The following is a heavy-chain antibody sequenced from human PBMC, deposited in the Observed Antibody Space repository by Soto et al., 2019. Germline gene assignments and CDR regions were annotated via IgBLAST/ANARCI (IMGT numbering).Heavy chain of an antibody. CDR2: IYYSGST. D-gene: IGHD3-9*01. CDR3: ASTPPLRYFDWLLSWEGY. V-gene: IGHV4-39*01. J-gene: IGHJ4*02. Sequence: SETLSLTCTVSGGSISSSSYYWGWIRQPPGKGLEWIGSIYYSGSTYYNPSLKSRVTISVDTSKNQFSLKLSSVTAADTAVYYCASTPPLRYFDWLLSWEGYWGQGTLVTVSS. CDR1: GGSISSSSYY.